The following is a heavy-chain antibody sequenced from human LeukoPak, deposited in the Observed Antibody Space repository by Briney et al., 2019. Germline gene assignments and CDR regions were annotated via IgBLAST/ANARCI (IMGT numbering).Heavy chain of an antibody. CDR2: ISYDGSNK. J-gene: IGHJ6*03. Sequence: PGGSLRLSCAASGFTVSSSYMSWVRQAPGKGLEWVAVISYDGSNKYYADSVKGRFTISRDNSKNTLYLQMNSLRAEDTAVYYCARDGLYCSSTSCYFYYYYMDVWGKGTTVTVSS. CDR1: GFTVSSSY. D-gene: IGHD2-2*01. V-gene: IGHV3-30*03. CDR3: ARDGLYCSSTSCYFYYYYMDV.